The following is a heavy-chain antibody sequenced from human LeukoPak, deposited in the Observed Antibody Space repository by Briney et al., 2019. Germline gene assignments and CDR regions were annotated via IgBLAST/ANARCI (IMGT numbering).Heavy chain of an antibody. CDR1: GYSISSGYY. V-gene: IGHV4-38-2*02. CDR3: ARQRGDYYDSSGYYYDAFDI. D-gene: IGHD3-22*01. Sequence: SETLSLTCTVSGYSISSGYYWSWIRQPPGKGLEWIGEINHSGSTNYNPSLKSRVTISVDTSKNQFSLKLSSVTAADTAVYYCARQRGDYYDSSGYYYDAFDIWGQGTMVTVSS. CDR2: INHSGST. J-gene: IGHJ3*02.